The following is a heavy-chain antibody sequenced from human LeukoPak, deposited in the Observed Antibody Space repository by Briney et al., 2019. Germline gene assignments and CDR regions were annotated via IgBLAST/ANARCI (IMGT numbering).Heavy chain of an antibody. J-gene: IGHJ4*02. CDR3: ARTHPFDY. Sequence: PGGSLRLSCAASGFTFSSYWTTWVRQAPGKGLEWVANIKQDGSEKYYVDSVKGRITISRDNAKNSLYLQMNSLRAEDTAVYYCARTHPFDYWGQGTLVTVSS. CDR2: IKQDGSEK. CDR1: GFTFSSYW. V-gene: IGHV3-7*03.